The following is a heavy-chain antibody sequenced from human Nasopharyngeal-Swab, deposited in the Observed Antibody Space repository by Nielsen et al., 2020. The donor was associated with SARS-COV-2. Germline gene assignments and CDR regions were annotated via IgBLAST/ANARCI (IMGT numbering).Heavy chain of an antibody. J-gene: IGHJ4*02. V-gene: IGHV1-69*13. Sequence: SVKVSCKASGGTFSSYAIRWVRQAAGQGLEWMGGIITIFGTANYAQKFQGRVTITADESTSTAYIELSSLRSEDTAVYYCARPAVAGTGFDYWGQGTLVTVSS. CDR3: ARPAVAGTGFDY. D-gene: IGHD6-19*01. CDR1: GGTFSSYA. CDR2: IITIFGTA.